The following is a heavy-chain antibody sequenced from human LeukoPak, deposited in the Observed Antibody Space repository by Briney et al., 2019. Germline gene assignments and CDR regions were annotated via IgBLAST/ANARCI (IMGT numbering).Heavy chain of an antibody. CDR3: ARATHSSSWSYFDY. D-gene: IGHD6-13*01. CDR2: ISYDGSNK. CDR1: GFTFSSYA. Sequence: PGGSLRLSCAASGFTFSSYAMHWVRQAQGKGLEWVAVISYDGSNKYYADSVKGRFTISRDNSKNTLYLQMNSLRAEDTAVYYCARATHSSSWSYFDYWGQGTLVTVSS. J-gene: IGHJ4*02. V-gene: IGHV3-30-3*01.